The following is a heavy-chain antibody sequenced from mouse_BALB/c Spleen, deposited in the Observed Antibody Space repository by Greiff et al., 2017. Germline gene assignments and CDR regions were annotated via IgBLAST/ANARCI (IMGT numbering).Heavy chain of an antibody. CDR3: ARRGSYYAMDY. Sequence: VQLQQSGAELVKPGASVKLSCKASGYTFTSYWMHWVKQRPGQGLEWIGEINPSNGRTNYNEKFKSKATLTVDKSSSTAYMQLSSLTSEDSAVYYCARRGSYYAMDYWGQGTSVTVSS. D-gene: IGHD3-1*01. CDR1: GYTFTSYW. V-gene: IGHV1S81*02. J-gene: IGHJ4*01. CDR2: INPSNGRT.